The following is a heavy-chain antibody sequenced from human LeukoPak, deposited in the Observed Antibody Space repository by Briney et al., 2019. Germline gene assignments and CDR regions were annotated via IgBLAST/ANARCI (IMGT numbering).Heavy chain of an antibody. CDR2: ISSSSSTI. D-gene: IGHD2-15*01. CDR1: GFTFSSYS. V-gene: IGHV3-48*01. J-gene: IGHJ4*02. Sequence: SGGSLRLSCAASGFTFSSYSMNWVRQAPGKGLEWVSYISSSSSTIYYADFVKGRFTISRENAKNSLYLQMNSLRAEDTAVYYCARDGGRKDDYWGQGTLVTVSS. CDR3: ARDGGRKDDY.